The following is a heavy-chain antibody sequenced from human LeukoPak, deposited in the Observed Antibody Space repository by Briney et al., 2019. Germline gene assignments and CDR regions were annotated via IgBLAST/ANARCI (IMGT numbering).Heavy chain of an antibody. CDR1: GYTFTGYY. CDR3: ARSTYQYYFDY. V-gene: IGHV1-46*01. J-gene: IGHJ4*02. CDR2: INPSGGST. Sequence: GASVKVSCKASGYTFTGYYMHWVRQAPGQGLEWMGIINPSGGSTSYAQKFQGRVTMTRDTSTSTVYMELSSLRSEDTAVYYCARSTYQYYFDYWGQGTLVTVSS.